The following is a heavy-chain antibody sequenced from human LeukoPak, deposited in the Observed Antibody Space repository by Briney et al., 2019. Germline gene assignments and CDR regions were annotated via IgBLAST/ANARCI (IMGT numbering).Heavy chain of an antibody. V-gene: IGHV4-34*01. Sequence: PSETLSLTCAVYGGSFSGYYWSWIRQPPGQGLEWIGEINHSGSTNYNPSLKSRVTISVDTSKNQFSLKLSSVTAADTAVYYCARGTSTIFGVASYYYYMDVWGKGTTVTVSS. CDR1: GGSFSGYY. D-gene: IGHD3-3*01. CDR2: INHSGST. J-gene: IGHJ6*03. CDR3: ARGTSTIFGVASYYYYMDV.